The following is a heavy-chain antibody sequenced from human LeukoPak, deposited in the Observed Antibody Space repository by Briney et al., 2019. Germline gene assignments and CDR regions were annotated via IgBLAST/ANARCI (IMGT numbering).Heavy chain of an antibody. Sequence: SGGSLRLSCAASGFTSCTSCMSWVRQAPGKGLEWVANINQDGSAQYYVDSVKGRFTISRDNAKSSLYLQMNSLRAEDTAVYYCARSARWGQGTLVTVSS. V-gene: IGHV3-7*01. CDR2: INQDGSAQ. CDR1: GFTSCTSC. J-gene: IGHJ4*02. CDR3: ARSAR.